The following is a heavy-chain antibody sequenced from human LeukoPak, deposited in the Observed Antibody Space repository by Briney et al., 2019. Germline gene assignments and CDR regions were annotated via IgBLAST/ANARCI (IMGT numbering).Heavy chain of an antibody. CDR2: IYSGTT. D-gene: IGHD3-10*01. CDR1: GGSISSSSYY. V-gene: IGHV4-39*01. J-gene: IGHJ4*02. Sequence: SGTLSLTCTVSGGSISSSSYYWGRIRQPPGKGLEWIGSIYSGTTYYNPSLKSRVTISVDTPKSQFSLKLNSMTAADTAVYYCARHYYGSGIRGLAFDSWGQGILVTVSS. CDR3: ARHYYGSGIRGLAFDS.